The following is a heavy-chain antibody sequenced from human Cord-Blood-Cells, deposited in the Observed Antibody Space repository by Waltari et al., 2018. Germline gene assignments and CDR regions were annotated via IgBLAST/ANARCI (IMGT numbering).Heavy chain of an antibody. V-gene: IGHV4-39*01. Sequence: QLQLQESGPGLVKPSETLSLTCTVSGGSISSISYYWGWIRQPPGKGLEWIGSIYYSGSTYYNPSLKSRVTISVDTSKNQFSLKLSSVTAADTAVYYCARRVENNAFDIWGQGTMVTVSS. CDR1: GGSISSISYY. CDR2: IYYSGST. J-gene: IGHJ3*02. D-gene: IGHD3-10*01. CDR3: ARRVENNAFDI.